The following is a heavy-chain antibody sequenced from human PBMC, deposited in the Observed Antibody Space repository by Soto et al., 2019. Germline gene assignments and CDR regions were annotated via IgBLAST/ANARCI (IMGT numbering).Heavy chain of an antibody. CDR2: ITHLENT. CDR3: VRGGGNDPFEY. D-gene: IGHD5-12*01. CDR1: GASITYGGYS. V-gene: IGHV4-30-2*06. J-gene: IGHJ4*02. Sequence: QLRLQESGSGVVETSESLSLTCTVFGASITYGGYSWSWIRQSPGMGLEWIGHITHLENTYFNPSFKSRLSMSIDRAKNEFSLKLTSMTAADKGRYFCVRGGGNDPFEYWGQGILVTVSS.